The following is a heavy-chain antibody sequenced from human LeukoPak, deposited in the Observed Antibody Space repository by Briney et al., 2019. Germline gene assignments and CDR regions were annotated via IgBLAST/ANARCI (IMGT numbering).Heavy chain of an antibody. J-gene: IGHJ4*02. CDR3: AKFGGFFAFLDY. V-gene: IGHV4-59*01. Sequence: KASETLSLTCSVSGGSMRTYYWSWIRQPPGKGLEWIAYIHYSGSTNYNPSLKSRVTISVDTSKKHLSLKLSSVTAADTAVYYCAKFGGFFAFLDYWGQGTLVTVSS. D-gene: IGHD2-15*01. CDR2: IHYSGST. CDR1: GGSMRTYY.